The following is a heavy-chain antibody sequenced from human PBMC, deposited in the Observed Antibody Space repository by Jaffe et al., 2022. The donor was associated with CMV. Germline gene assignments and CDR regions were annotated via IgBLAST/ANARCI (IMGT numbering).Heavy chain of an antibody. CDR3: AKDIGDLGSSSSPSGALAYYYYYYGMDV. J-gene: IGHJ6*02. D-gene: IGHD6-6*01. CDR1: GFTFDDYA. Sequence: EVQLVESGGGLVQPGRSLRLSCAASGFTFDDYAMHWVRQAPGKGLEWVSGISWNSGSIGYADSVKGRFTISRDNAKNSLYLQMNSLRAEDTALYYCAKDIGDLGSSSSPSGALAYYYYYYGMDVWGQGTTVTVSS. V-gene: IGHV3-9*01. CDR2: ISWNSGSI.